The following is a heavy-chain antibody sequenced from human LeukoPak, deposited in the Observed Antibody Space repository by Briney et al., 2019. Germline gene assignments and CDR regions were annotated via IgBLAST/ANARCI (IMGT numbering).Heavy chain of an antibody. CDR3: ARGTRMGFGELGKGYYYYYYMDV. Sequence: ASVKVSCKASGYTFTGYYMHWVRQAPGQGLEWMGWINPNSGGTNYAQKFQGRVTMTRDTSISTAYMELSRLRSDDTAVYYCARGTRMGFGELGKGYYYYYYMDVWGKGTTVTVSS. CDR2: INPNSGGT. J-gene: IGHJ6*03. D-gene: IGHD3-10*01. V-gene: IGHV1-2*02. CDR1: GYTFTGYY.